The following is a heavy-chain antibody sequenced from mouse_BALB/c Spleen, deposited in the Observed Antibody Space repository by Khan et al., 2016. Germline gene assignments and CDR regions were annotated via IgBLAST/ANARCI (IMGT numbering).Heavy chain of an antibody. Sequence: EVELVESGGGLVKPGGSLKLSCAASGFTFSDYYMYWVRQTPEKRLEWVATISDGGSYTYYPDSVKGRFTISRDNAKNHLYLQMSSLKSEDTAMYYCARTYGNYGYFDVWGAGTTVTVSS. V-gene: IGHV5-4*02. D-gene: IGHD2-1*01. CDR1: GFTFSDYY. J-gene: IGHJ1*01. CDR3: ARTYGNYGYFDV. CDR2: ISDGGSYT.